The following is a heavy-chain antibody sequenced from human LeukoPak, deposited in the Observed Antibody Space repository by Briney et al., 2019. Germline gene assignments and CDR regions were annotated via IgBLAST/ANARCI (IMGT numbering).Heavy chain of an antibody. J-gene: IGHJ4*02. V-gene: IGHV3-48*03. CDR1: GFTFSSYE. CDR2: ISSSGSTI. Sequence: PGGPLRLSCAASGFTFSSYEMNWVRQAPGKGLEWVSYISSSGSTIYYADSVKGRFTISRDNAKNSLYLQMNSLRAEDTAVYYCARGRGTASFSGYWGQGTLVTVSS. D-gene: IGHD3-10*01. CDR3: ARGRGTASFSGY.